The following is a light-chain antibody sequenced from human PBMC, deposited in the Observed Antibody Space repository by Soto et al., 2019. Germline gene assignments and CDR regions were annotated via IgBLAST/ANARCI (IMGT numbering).Light chain of an antibody. CDR3: SSYTRNTIYV. J-gene: IGLJ1*01. Sequence: QSVLTQPASVSGSPGQSITISCTGTSTNVGGYNYVSWFQQHPGKATKLLIYEVTNRPSGVSDRFSGSKSGNTASPTISGLQADDEADYYCSSYTRNTIYVFGTGTKVT. V-gene: IGLV2-14*03. CDR1: STNVGGYNY. CDR2: EVT.